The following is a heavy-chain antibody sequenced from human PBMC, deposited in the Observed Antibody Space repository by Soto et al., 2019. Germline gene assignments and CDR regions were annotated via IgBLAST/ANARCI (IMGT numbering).Heavy chain of an antibody. J-gene: IGHJ6*03. CDR2: IYSGGST. CDR3: ARDRAVAGPHPSYSYMDV. D-gene: IGHD6-19*01. V-gene: IGHV3-53*04. Sequence: PGGSLRLSCAASGFTVSSNYMSWVRQAPGKGLEWVSVIYSGGSTYYADSVKGRFTISRHNSKNTLYLQMNSLRAEDTAVYYCARDRAVAGPHPSYSYMDVGGKGTTVTVSS. CDR1: GFTVSSNY.